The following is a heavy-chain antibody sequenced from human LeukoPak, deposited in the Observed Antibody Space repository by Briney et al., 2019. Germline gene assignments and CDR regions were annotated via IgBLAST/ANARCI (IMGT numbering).Heavy chain of an antibody. CDR1: GYTFTGYY. Sequence: GASVKVSCKASGYTFTGYYMHWVRQAPGQGLEWMGWINPNSGGTNYAQKFQGRVTMTRDTSISTAYMELSRLRSDDTAVYYCARGSRIRFLEWFRGEIFDYWGQGTLVTVSS. CDR2: INPNSGGT. CDR3: ARGSRIRFLEWFRGEIFDY. J-gene: IGHJ4*02. V-gene: IGHV1-2*02. D-gene: IGHD3-3*01.